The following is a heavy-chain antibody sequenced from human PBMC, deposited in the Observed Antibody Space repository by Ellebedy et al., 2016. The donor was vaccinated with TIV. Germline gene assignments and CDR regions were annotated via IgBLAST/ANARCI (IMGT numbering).Heavy chain of an antibody. V-gene: IGHV3-7*03. D-gene: IGHD1-26*01. J-gene: IGHJ3*01. Sequence: GESLKISCAASGFTFSSYWMFWMRQTPGKGLEWVAIINTDGTQKDYVDSVKGRFTISRDNAKNSLYLQMNSLRAEDTAVYYCARRVGGKAFDLWGQGTMVTVSP. CDR3: ARRVGGKAFDL. CDR2: INTDGTQK. CDR1: GFTFSSYW.